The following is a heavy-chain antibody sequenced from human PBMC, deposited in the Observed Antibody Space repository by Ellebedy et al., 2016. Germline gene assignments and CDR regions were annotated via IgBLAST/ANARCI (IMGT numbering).Heavy chain of an antibody. CDR3: ARESGERRSPYYYYMDV. Sequence: ASVKVSXXASGYTFTGYYMHWVRQAPGQGLEWMGWINPNSGGTNYAQKFQGRVTKTRDTSISTAYMELSRLRSDDTAVYYCARESGERRSPYYYYMDVWGKGTTVTVSS. V-gene: IGHV1-2*02. D-gene: IGHD3-10*01. J-gene: IGHJ6*03. CDR2: INPNSGGT. CDR1: GYTFTGYY.